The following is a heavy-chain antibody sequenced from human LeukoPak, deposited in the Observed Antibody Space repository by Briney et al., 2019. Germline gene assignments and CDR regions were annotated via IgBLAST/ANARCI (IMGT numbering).Heavy chain of an antibody. D-gene: IGHD3-22*01. CDR1: GFTFSSYS. CDR2: VSTAGSFI. V-gene: IGHV3-21*01. Sequence: GGSLRLSCAASGFTFSSYSVNWVRQAPGKGLELVSSVSTAGSFIYYADSVKGRFTISSDNAQNSMFLQMRSLRADDTAVYYCAIDVSYDSSGDAFDIWGQGTMVTVSS. J-gene: IGHJ3*02. CDR3: AIDVSYDSSGDAFDI.